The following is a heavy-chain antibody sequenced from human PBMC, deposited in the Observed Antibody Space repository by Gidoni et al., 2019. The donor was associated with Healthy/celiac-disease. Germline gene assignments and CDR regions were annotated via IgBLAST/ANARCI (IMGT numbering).Heavy chain of an antibody. CDR3: ARGELTYYYDSSGYYTLGAYYFDY. D-gene: IGHD3-22*01. Sequence: QVQLVQSGAEVKKPGASVKVSCKASGYTFTSYAMHWVRQAPGQRLEWMGWINAGNGNTKYSQKFQGRVTITRDTSASTAYMELSSLRSEDTAVYYCARGELTYYYDSSGYYTLGAYYFDYWGQGTLVTVSS. J-gene: IGHJ4*02. V-gene: IGHV1-3*01. CDR2: INAGNGNT. CDR1: GYTFTSYA.